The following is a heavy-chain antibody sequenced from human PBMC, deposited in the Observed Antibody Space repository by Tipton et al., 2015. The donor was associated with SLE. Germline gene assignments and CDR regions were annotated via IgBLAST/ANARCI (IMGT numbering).Heavy chain of an antibody. CDR2: INRSGST. D-gene: IGHD3-22*01. J-gene: IGHJ4*02. CDR1: GGSFSGYY. V-gene: IGHV4-34*10. CDR3: ARVRDDYSSGLDY. Sequence: TLSLTCAVYGGSFSGYYWSWIRQPPGKGLEWIGEINRSGSTNYNPSLKSRVTMTRDTSTSTVYMELSSLRSEDTAVYFCARVRDDYSSGLDYWGTCTLVTASS.